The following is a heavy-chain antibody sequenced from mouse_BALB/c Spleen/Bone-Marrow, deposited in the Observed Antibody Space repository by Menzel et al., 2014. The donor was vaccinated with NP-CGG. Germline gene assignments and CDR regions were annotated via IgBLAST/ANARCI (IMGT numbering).Heavy chain of an antibody. V-gene: IGHV1-80*01. CDR2: FSPGDGDT. D-gene: IGHD2-1*01. J-gene: IGHJ2*01. CDR1: GYAFSTYW. Sequence: QVQLQQSGAELVRPGSSVKISCKASGYAFSTYWMNWVKQRPGQGLEWIGQFSPGDGDTNYNGKFRGKATLTADKSSSTAYIQLISLTSEDSAVYFCARVYYGNLDHWGQGTTLTVSS. CDR3: ARVYYGNLDH.